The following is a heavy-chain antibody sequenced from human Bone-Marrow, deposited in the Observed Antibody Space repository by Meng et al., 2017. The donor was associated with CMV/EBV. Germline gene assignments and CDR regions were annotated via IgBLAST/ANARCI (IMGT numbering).Heavy chain of an antibody. J-gene: IGHJ4*02. CDR1: GFTFSSYG. CDR3: AKRSSLGGVYNGILDS. Sequence: GGSLRLSCAASGFTFSSYGMHWVRQAPGKGLEWVAFMQFDGSEELYADSLKGRFTISRDNSKNALYLQMSSLRTEDTAVYYCAKRSSLGGVYNGILDSWGQGALVTVSS. CDR2: MQFDGSEE. D-gene: IGHD1-14*01. V-gene: IGHV3-30*02.